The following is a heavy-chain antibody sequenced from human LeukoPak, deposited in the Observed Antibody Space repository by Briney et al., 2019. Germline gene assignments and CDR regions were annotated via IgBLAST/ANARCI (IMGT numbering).Heavy chain of an antibody. CDR3: AHRRDGYNSLDY. CDR2: IYWDDDK. CDR1: GFSLSTSGVA. D-gene: IGHD5-24*01. J-gene: IGHJ4*02. Sequence: SGPTLVNPTQTLTLTCTFSGFSLSTSGVAVGWIRQPPGKALEWLGLIYWDDDKRYSPSLKSALTITKDTSKNQVVLTMTNMDPVDTATYYCAHRRDGYNSLDYWGRGTLVTVSS. V-gene: IGHV2-5*02.